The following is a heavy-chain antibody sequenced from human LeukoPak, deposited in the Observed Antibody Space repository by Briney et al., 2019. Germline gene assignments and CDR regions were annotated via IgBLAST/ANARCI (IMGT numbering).Heavy chain of an antibody. CDR1: GFTFSSYS. J-gene: IGHJ6*02. V-gene: IGHV3-21*01. D-gene: IGHD2-15*01. CDR3: ARRLVAALDGMDV. Sequence: AGGSLRLSCAASGFTFSSYSINWVRQAPGKGLEWVSSISSSSCYIYYADSVKGRFTISRDNAKNSLYLQMNSLRAEDTAVYYCARRLVAALDGMDVWGQGTTVTVSS. CDR2: ISSSSCYI.